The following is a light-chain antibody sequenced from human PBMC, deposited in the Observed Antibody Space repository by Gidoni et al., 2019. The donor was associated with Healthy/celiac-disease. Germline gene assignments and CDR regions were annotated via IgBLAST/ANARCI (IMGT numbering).Light chain of an antibody. CDR1: QGVSSSY. J-gene: IGKJ1*01. V-gene: IGKV3-20*01. Sequence: EIGLTQSPGTLSLTPGERATLSCRASQGVSSSYLAWYQQQPGQAPRLLLSGASSRATGLPDRFSGIGSGTVFTLTISSLEPEDFAVYYCQQYGSSPWTFGQGTKVEIK. CDR3: QQYGSSPWT. CDR2: GAS.